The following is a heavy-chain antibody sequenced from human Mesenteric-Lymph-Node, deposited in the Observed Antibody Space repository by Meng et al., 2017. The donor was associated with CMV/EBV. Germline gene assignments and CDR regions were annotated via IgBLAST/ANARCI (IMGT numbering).Heavy chain of an antibody. V-gene: IGHV1-69*05. D-gene: IGHD6-19*01. CDR1: GGTFSRYV. CDR2: IIPIFGTG. J-gene: IGHJ4*02. Sequence: SVKVSCKASGGTFSRYVISWVRQAPGQGLEWMGGIIPIFGTGNYARKFQGRVTITTDESTSTHYMHLSSLRSEDTAVYYCARRASYSSGWYWDYWGQGTLVTVSS. CDR3: ARRASYSSGWYWDY.